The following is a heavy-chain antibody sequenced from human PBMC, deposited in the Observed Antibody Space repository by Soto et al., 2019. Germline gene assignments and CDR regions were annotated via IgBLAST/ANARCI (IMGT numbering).Heavy chain of an antibody. CDR3: VRDVFAVVSFDS. V-gene: IGHV3-64D*08. D-gene: IGHD3-3*01. CDR2: ISSRGRNT. Sequence: GGSLRLCCSASGFSFLDSALHWVLQAPGKELEYVSAISSRGRNTYYAESMKGRFTTSGDNSKDTVHLQMSSLRVEDTAVYYCVRDVFAVVSFDSSGQATPVTVSS. J-gene: IGHJ4*02. CDR1: GFSFLDSA.